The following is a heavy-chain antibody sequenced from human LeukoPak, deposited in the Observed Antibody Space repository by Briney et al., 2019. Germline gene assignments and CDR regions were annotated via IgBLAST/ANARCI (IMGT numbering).Heavy chain of an antibody. D-gene: IGHD2/OR15-2a*01. Sequence: GGSLRLSCAASGFIFSNYGMNWVRQAPGKGLEWVAAISASGSATSYADSVKGRFTISRDNSKNTLYLQMNSLRAEDTAVYYCAREVINGFDYWGQGTLVTVSS. V-gene: IGHV3-23*01. CDR3: AREVINGFDY. CDR2: ISASGSAT. J-gene: IGHJ4*02. CDR1: GFIFSNYG.